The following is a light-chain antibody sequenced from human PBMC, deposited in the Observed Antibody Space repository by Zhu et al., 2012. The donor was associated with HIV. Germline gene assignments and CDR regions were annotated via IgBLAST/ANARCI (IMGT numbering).Light chain of an antibody. CDR2: DAS. V-gene: IGKV3-15*01. Sequence: EIMMTQSPATLSVSPGERATLSCRAGQSVGSNLAWYQQKPGQAPRLLIYDASTRAPGIPGRFSGSGSGTEYTLTIRSIQSEDFAVYYCQQYHDWPPVTFGGGTKVEI. J-gene: IGKJ4*01. CDR1: QSVGSN. CDR3: QQYHDWPPVT.